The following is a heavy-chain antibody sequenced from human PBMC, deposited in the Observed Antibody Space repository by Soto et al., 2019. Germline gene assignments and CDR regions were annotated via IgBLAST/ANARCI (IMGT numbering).Heavy chain of an antibody. CDR2: VTPKLATA. J-gene: IGHJ3*02. CDR1: GGTFSNYA. Sequence: SVKVSCKASGGTFSNYAINWVRQAPGLGLDWMGQVTPKLATAKHAQKFQGRVTITADESASTAYMYVSSLRYEDTAVYFCARRRDGYNSAFDIWGQGTLVTVSS. D-gene: IGHD5-12*01. CDR3: ARRRDGYNSAFDI. V-gene: IGHV1-69*13.